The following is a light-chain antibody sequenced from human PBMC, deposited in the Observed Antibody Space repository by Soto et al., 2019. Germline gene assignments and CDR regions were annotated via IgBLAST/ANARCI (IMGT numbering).Light chain of an antibody. J-gene: IGKJ5*01. CDR2: AAS. Sequence: DIQMTQSPSSLSASIGDRVTITCRASQSISRNLNWYRQKPGKAPKLLIYAASSLQSGVPSRFSGSGSGTDFTLTISSLQPEDFATYFCQQSYSSPITFGQGTRLEIK. CDR1: QSISRN. V-gene: IGKV1-39*01. CDR3: QQSYSSPIT.